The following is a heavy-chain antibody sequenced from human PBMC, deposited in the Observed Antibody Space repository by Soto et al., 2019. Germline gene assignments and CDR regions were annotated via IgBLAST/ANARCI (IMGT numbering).Heavy chain of an antibody. D-gene: IGHD6-19*01. CDR3: AKDGNVYSSGWYAPSLDY. CDR2: ISYDGSNT. CDR1: GFTFSSYG. Sequence: QVQLVESGGGVVQPGRSLRLSCAASGFTFSSYGMHWVRQAPGKGLEWVAVISYDGSNTYYADSVKGRFTISRDNSKNTLYLQMNSLRDADTAVYYCAKDGNVYSSGWYAPSLDYWGQGTLVTVSS. J-gene: IGHJ4*02. V-gene: IGHV3-30*18.